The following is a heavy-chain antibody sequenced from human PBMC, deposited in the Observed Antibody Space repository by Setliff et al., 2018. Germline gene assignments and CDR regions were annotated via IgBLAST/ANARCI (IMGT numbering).Heavy chain of an antibody. J-gene: IGHJ4*02. CDR3: ARDRGGASTRDH. D-gene: IGHD1-26*01. V-gene: IGHV3-15*07. CDR2: IKPKSDGGTT. CDR1: DFTFTNAW. Sequence: GGSLRLSCAASDFTFTNAWMNWVRQAPGKGLEWVGRIKPKSDGGTTDYVDSVKGRFTVSRDNPKNSLYLQMSSLRAEDTAIYYCARDRGGASTRDHWGQGTLVTVSS.